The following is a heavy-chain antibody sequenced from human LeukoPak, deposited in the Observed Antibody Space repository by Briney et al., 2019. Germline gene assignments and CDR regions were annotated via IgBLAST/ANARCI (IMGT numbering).Heavy chain of an antibody. Sequence: PGGSLRLSCAASGFTFSSYTMNWVRQAPGKGPEWVSSITSSSSYIYYADSVKGRFTISRDNARNSLYLQMNSLRAEDTALYYCARDGDTVLTRGYYYYMDVWGKGTTVTVSS. J-gene: IGHJ6*03. V-gene: IGHV3-21*01. D-gene: IGHD4-23*01. CDR3: ARDGDTVLTRGYYYYMDV. CDR1: GFTFSSYT. CDR2: ITSSSSYI.